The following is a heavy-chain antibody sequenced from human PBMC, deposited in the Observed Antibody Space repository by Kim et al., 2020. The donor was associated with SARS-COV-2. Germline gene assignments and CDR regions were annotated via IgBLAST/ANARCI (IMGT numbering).Heavy chain of an antibody. CDR3: ARLWGVLGSWYPYYYYGMDV. Sequence: SQTLSLTCAISGDSVSSNSAAWNWIRQSPSRGLEWLGRTYYRSKWYNDYAVSVKSRITINPDTSKNQFSLQLNSVTPEDTAVYYCARLWGVLGSWYPYYYYGMDVWGQGTTVTVSS. D-gene: IGHD6-13*01. CDR2: TYYRSKWYN. J-gene: IGHJ6*02. V-gene: IGHV6-1*01. CDR1: GDSVSSNSAA.